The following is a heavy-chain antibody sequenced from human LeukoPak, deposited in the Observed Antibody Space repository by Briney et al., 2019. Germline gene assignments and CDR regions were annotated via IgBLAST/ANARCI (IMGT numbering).Heavy chain of an antibody. CDR3: ARVGPYGDYLDY. Sequence: SETLSLTCAVYGGSFSGSYWSWIRQPPGKGLGWIGEINDSENTNYNPSLKSRVTISIDTSKNQFSLKLSSVTAADTAVYYCARVGPYGDYLDYWGQGTLVTVSS. CDR2: INDSENT. V-gene: IGHV4-34*01. CDR1: GGSFSGSY. D-gene: IGHD4-17*01. J-gene: IGHJ4*02.